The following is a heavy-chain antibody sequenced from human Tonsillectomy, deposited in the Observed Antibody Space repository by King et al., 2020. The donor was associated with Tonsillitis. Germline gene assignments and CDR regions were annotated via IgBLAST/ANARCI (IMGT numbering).Heavy chain of an antibody. CDR1: GYSFSDYY. CDR2: VNPDSGGT. V-gene: IGHV1-2*02. J-gene: IGHJ4*02. D-gene: IGHD3-22*01. Sequence: VQLVQSGAEVKNPGASVKVSCKASGYSFSDYYIHWVRQAPGQGLEWVGWVNPDSGGTRYAEKFQGRVTMTRDTSIKTAYMALSRLRSDDTAVYYCARSHVVVTLDVWGQGTLVTVSS. CDR3: ARSHVVVTLDV.